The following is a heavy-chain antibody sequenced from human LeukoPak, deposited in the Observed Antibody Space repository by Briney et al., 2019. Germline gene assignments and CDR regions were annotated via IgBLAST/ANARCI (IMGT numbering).Heavy chain of an antibody. V-gene: IGHV3-23*01. D-gene: IGHD2-2*01. CDR1: GFTFSSYG. CDR2: ISGSGGST. J-gene: IGHJ4*02. Sequence: GGSLRLSCVVSGFTFSSYGMSWVRPAQGKGRGWVSSISGSGGSTFYADSVTGRLTLSRDNSKNTLYLQMNSLRAEDTAVYYCAKGFYCSSSTCLDYWGQGTLVTVSS. CDR3: AKGFYCSSSTCLDY.